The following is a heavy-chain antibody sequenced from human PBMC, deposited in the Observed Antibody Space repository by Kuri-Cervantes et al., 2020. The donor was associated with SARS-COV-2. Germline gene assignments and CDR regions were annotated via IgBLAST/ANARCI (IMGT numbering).Heavy chain of an antibody. CDR3: AREGQMATKTSWFDP. Sequence: GESLKISCAASGFTFSSYSMNWVRQAPGKGPEWVSSISSSSSYIYYADSVKGRFTISRDNAKNSLYLQMNSLRAEDTAVYYCAREGQMATKTSWFDPWGQGTLVTVSS. V-gene: IGHV3-21*01. CDR2: ISSSSSYI. J-gene: IGHJ5*02. CDR1: GFTFSSYS. D-gene: IGHD5-24*01.